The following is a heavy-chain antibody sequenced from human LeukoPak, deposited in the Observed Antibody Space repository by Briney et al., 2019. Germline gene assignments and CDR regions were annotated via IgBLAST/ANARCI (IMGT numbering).Heavy chain of an antibody. CDR3: VREDYGEYYFDY. D-gene: IGHD4-17*01. V-gene: IGHV3-30*09. Sequence: PGTSLTLSCAASGFIFSDFAMHWVRQAPGKGLEWVAVISYHGNNKYSADSVKGRFAIARGNARNTLYLQMNSLRPEDAAVYSCVREDYGEYYFDYGGRRTRVSVLS. CDR2: ISYHGNNK. CDR1: GFIFSDFA. J-gene: IGHJ4*02.